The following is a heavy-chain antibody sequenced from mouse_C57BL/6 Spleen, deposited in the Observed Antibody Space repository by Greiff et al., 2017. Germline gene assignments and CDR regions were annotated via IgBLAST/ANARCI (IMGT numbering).Heavy chain of an antibody. V-gene: IGHV3-6*01. CDR1: GYSITSGYY. CDR2: ISYDGSN. J-gene: IGHJ4*01. Sequence: VQLQQSGPGLVKPSQSLSLPCSVTGYSITSGYYWNWIRQFPGNKLEWMGYISYDGSNNYNPSLKNRISITRDTSKNQFFLKLNSVTTEDTATYYCARDGYYAMDYWGQGTSVTVSS. CDR3: ARDGYYAMDY.